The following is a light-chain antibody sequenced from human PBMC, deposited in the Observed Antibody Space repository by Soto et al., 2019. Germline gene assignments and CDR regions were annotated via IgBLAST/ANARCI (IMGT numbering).Light chain of an antibody. CDR2: GNN. CDR1: SSTIGTRYD. Sequence: QSVLTQPPSGSGAPGQTVTISCTGSSSTIGTRYDVHWYQQLPGEAPKLLIYGNNNRPSGVPDRFSGSKSGTSASLAITGLQAEDEAEYYCQSYDSSLSGAYVFGTGTKLTVL. J-gene: IGLJ1*01. CDR3: QSYDSSLSGAYV. V-gene: IGLV1-40*01.